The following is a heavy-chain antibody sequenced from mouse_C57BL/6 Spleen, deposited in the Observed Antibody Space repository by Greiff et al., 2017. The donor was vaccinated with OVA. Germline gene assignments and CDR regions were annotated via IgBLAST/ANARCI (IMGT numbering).Heavy chain of an antibody. CDR1: GYTFTSYW. Sequence: QVQLQQPGAELVKPGASVKLSCKASGYTFTSYWMQWVKQRPGQGLEWIGEIDPSDSYTNYNQKFKGKATLTVDTSSSTAYMQLSSLTSEDSAVYYCARAEAYGSSYEFAYWGQGTLVTVSA. V-gene: IGHV1-50*01. CDR3: ARAEAYGSSYEFAY. J-gene: IGHJ3*01. D-gene: IGHD1-1*01. CDR2: IDPSDSYT.